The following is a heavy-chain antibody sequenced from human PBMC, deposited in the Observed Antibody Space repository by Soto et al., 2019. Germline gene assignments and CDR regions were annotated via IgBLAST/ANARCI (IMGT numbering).Heavy chain of an antibody. Sequence: QVQLQQWGAGLLKPSETLSLTCAVYGGSFSGYYWSWIRQPPGKGLEWIGEINHSGSTNYNPSLRSPVTISVDTSKNQFSLKLSSVTAADTAVYYCARAPHYDFWSGYYSGWFDPWGQGTLVTVSS. J-gene: IGHJ5*02. V-gene: IGHV4-34*01. CDR3: ARAPHYDFWSGYYSGWFDP. D-gene: IGHD3-3*01. CDR1: GGSFSGYY. CDR2: INHSGST.